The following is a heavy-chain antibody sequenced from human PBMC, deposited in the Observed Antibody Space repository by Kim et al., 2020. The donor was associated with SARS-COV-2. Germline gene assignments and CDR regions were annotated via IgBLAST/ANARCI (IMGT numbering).Heavy chain of an antibody. D-gene: IGHD5-18*01. CDR3: ANSDRLDTAMLGDY. CDR2: IWYDGSNK. Sequence: GGSLRLSCAASGFTFSSYGMHWVRQAPGKGLEWVAVIWYDGSNKYYADSVKGRFTISRDNSKNTLYLQMNSLRAEDTAVYYCANSDRLDTAMLGDYWGQGTLVTVSS. CDR1: GFTFSSYG. V-gene: IGHV3-33*06. J-gene: IGHJ4*02.